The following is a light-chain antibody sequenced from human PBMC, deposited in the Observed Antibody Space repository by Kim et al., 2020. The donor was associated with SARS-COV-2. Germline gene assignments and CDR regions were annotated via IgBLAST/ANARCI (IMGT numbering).Light chain of an antibody. J-gene: IGLJ3*02. V-gene: IGLV2-8*01. Sequence: PLGTISCASTSSDVGGYQDFSWHQHHPDTAHNLMFYVVSKRPSGAPDRFSGSKSGTTASLTFSGHQAEDDAYYYCRSDAGSTTLVFGGGTQLTVL. CDR1: SSDVGGYQD. CDR3: RSDAGSTTLV. CDR2: VVS.